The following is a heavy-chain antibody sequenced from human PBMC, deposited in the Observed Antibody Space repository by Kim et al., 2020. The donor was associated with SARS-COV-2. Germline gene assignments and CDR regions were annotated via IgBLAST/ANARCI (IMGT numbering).Heavy chain of an antibody. Sequence: GGSLRLSCAASGFTFSSYGMHWVRQAPGKGLEWVAVISYDGSNKYYADSVKGRFTISRDNSKNTLYLQMNSLRAEDTAVYYCAKEAYGGPIAAYYYYGMDVWGQGTTVTVSS. D-gene: IGHD6-13*01. V-gene: IGHV3-30*18. CDR3: AKEAYGGPIAAYYYYGMDV. CDR2: ISYDGSNK. J-gene: IGHJ6*02. CDR1: GFTFSSYG.